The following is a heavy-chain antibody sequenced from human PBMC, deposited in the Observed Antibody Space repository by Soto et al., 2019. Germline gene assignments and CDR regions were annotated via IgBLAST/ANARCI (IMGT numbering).Heavy chain of an antibody. CDR2: IYNSGNT. CDR1: GASVSSAGYS. J-gene: IGHJ4*02. V-gene: IGHV4-31*03. D-gene: IGHD1-7*01. CDR3: ARLNWNYTPGLDY. Sequence: SETLSLTCTVSGASVSSAGYSWSWIRQHPGKGLELIGYIYNSGNTYYNPSLKSRLTISVDTSQNQFSLKLSSVTAADTAVYYCARLNWNYTPGLDYWGLGTLVT.